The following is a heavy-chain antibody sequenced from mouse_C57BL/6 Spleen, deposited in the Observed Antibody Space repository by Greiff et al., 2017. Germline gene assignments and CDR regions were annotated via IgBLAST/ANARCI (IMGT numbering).Heavy chain of an antibody. CDR3: DREEGFGV. V-gene: IGHV14-2*01. CDR2: IVPEDGDT. J-gene: IGHJ1*03. CDR1: GFNFTDYY. Sequence: VQLQQSGAELVKPGASVKLSCTASGFNFTDYYMDWVKQRTEQGLEWIGRIVPEDGDTKYTTKFQGKATITADTSSNTAYLQLSSLTSEDTAVYYWDREEGFGVWGTGTTVTVSS.